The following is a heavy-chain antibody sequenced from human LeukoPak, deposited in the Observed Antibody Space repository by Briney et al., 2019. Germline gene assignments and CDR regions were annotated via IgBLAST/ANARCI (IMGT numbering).Heavy chain of an antibody. CDR1: GFTFSSYS. J-gene: IGHJ4*02. V-gene: IGHV3-21*01. Sequence: PGGSLRLSCAASGFTFSSYSMNWVRQAPGKGLEWVSSISSSSSYIYYADSVKGRFTTSRDDAKNSLYLQMNSLRAEDTAVYYCARDNTVTPGYWGQGTLVTVSS. CDR3: ARDNTVTPGY. D-gene: IGHD4-17*01. CDR2: ISSSSSYI.